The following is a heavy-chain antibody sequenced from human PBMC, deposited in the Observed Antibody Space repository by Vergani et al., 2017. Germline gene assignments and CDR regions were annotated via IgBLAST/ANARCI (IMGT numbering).Heavy chain of an antibody. J-gene: IGHJ4*02. D-gene: IGHD3-22*01. V-gene: IGHV4-39*07. CDR3: AGDPIDSSGNFD. CDR2: IYYSGST. Sequence: QLQLQESGPGLVKPSETLSLTCTVSGGSISSSSYYWGWIRQPPGKGLEWIGSIYYSGSTYYNPSLKSRVTISVDTSKNQFSLKLSSVTAADTAVYYCAGDPIDSSGNFDWGQGTLVTVSS. CDR1: GGSISSSSYY.